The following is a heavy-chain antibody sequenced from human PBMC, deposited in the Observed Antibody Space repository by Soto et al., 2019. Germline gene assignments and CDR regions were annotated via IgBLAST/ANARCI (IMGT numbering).Heavy chain of an antibody. V-gene: IGHV4-61*01. Sequence: SETLSLTCTVSGGSVSSGSYYWSWIRQPPGKGLEWIGYIHYSGSTNYNPSLKSRVTISVDTSKNQFSLKLSSVTAADTAVYYCASPPDYGDFLEFDYWGQGTLVTVSS. CDR3: ASPPDYGDFLEFDY. J-gene: IGHJ4*02. D-gene: IGHD4-17*01. CDR1: GGSVSSGSYY. CDR2: IHYSGST.